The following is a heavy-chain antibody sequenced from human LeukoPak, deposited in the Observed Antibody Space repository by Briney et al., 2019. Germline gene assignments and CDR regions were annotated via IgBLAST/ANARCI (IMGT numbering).Heavy chain of an antibody. CDR3: ARDSGRSGSLDY. V-gene: IGHV3-21*05. CDR2: IDSRGTYI. D-gene: IGHD5-12*01. CDR1: GFTFSTYA. Sequence: GGSLRLSCAASGFTFSTYAMKWVRQAPGEGLEWVSHIDSRGTYILYADSVKGRLTISRDNAKNSLYLQVSSLRAEDTAVYYCARDSGRSGSLDYWGQGTLVTVSS. J-gene: IGHJ4*02.